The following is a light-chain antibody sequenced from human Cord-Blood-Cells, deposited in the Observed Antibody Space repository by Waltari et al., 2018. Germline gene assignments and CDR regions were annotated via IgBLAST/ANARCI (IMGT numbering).Light chain of an antibody. V-gene: IGKV3-20*01. CDR1: QSVSSGY. CDR3: QQYDSSPRIT. Sequence: EIVLTQSPGTLSLSPGERATLSCRASQSVSSGYLAWYQQKPGQAPRLLIYGASSRATGIPDRCSGRGSGTDFTLTISRLEPEDFAVYYGQQYDSSPRITFGQGTRLGIK. CDR2: GAS. J-gene: IGKJ5*01.